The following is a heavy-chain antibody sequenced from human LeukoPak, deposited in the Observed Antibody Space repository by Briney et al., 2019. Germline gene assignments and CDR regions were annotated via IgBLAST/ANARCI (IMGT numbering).Heavy chain of an antibody. J-gene: IGHJ5*02. Sequence: SETLSLTCTVSGGSISSYYWRWIRQPPGKGLEWIGYIYYSGSTNYNPSLKSRVAISVDTSKNQFSLKLSSVTAADTAVYYCARSDSSGWYGGDWFDPWGQGTLVTVSS. CDR2: IYYSGST. CDR3: ARSDSSGWYGGDWFDP. CDR1: GGSISSYY. V-gene: IGHV4-59*01. D-gene: IGHD6-19*01.